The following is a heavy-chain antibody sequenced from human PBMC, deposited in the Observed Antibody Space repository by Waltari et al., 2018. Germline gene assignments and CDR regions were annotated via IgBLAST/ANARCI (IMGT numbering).Heavy chain of an antibody. Sequence: EVQLVESGGGLVQPGGSLGVSCAACGVPFSSYSMNWVRQAPGKGLEWISYIRSSSDTIYYADSVKGRFTISRDNAKNSLYLQMNSLRVEDTAVYYCARGEYSLTYWGQGTLVTVPS. J-gene: IGHJ4*02. CDR3: ARGEYSLTY. CDR2: IRSSSDTI. D-gene: IGHD6-6*01. CDR1: GVPFSSYS. V-gene: IGHV3-48*04.